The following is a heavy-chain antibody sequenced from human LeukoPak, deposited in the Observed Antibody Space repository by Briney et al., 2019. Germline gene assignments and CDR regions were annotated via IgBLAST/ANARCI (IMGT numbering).Heavy chain of an antibody. CDR3: AEEDIDTAIPGY. CDR2: IIPIFGTA. D-gene: IGHD5-18*01. J-gene: IGHJ4*02. V-gene: IGHV1-69*13. Sequence: ASVKVSCKASGGTFSSYAISWVRQAPGQGLEWMGGIIPIFGTANYAQKFQGRVTITADESTSTAYMELSSLRSEDTAVYYCAEEDIDTAIPGYWGQGTLVTVSS. CDR1: GGTFSSYA.